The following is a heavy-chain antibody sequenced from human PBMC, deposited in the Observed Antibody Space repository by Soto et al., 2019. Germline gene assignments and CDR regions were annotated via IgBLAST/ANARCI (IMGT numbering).Heavy chain of an antibody. CDR2: ISPDGRTT. J-gene: IGHJ4*02. V-gene: IGHV3-7*01. CDR1: GFPFYDYG. Sequence: GGSLSLSCAASGFPFYDYGMSWVRQAPGEGLKWVASISPDGRTTYYVDSVKGRFTISRDNAGNSVYLQMNSLRVEDTAIFYCASLLGSVTTFDTWGQGTLVTVS. D-gene: IGHD1-1*01. CDR3: ASLLGSVTTFDT.